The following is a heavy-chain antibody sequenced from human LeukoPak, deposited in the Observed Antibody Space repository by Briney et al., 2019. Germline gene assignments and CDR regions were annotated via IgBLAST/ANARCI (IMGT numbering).Heavy chain of an antibody. D-gene: IGHD1-26*01. Sequence: ASVKVSCKASGGTFSSYAISWVRQAPGQGLEWMGGIIPIFGTANYAQKFQGRVTITADESTSTAYMELSSLRSEDTAVYYCARERSRGATADYNWFDPWGQGTLVTVSS. CDR2: IIPIFGTA. J-gene: IGHJ5*02. CDR3: ARERSRGATADYNWFDP. V-gene: IGHV1-69*13. CDR1: GGTFSSYA.